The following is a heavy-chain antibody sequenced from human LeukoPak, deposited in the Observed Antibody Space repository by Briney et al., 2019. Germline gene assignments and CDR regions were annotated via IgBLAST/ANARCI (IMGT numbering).Heavy chain of an antibody. D-gene: IGHD3-22*01. J-gene: IGHJ4*02. CDR1: GGSFSGYY. CDR2: INHSGST. V-gene: IGHV4-34*01. CDR3: ARGVYDSSGYPFDY. Sequence: SETLSLTCAVYGGSFSGYYWSWLRQPPGKGLEWIGEINHSGSTNYNPSLKSRLTISVDTSKNQFSLKLSSVTAADTAVYYCARGVYDSSGYPFDYWGQGTLVTVSS.